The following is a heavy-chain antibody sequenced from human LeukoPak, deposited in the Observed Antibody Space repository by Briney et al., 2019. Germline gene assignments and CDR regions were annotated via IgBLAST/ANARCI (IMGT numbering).Heavy chain of an antibody. V-gene: IGHV3-53*01. CDR3: ARGPGSRGIFDY. J-gene: IGHJ4*02. D-gene: IGHD3-10*01. Sequence: GGSLRLSCAVSGFTVSAHYMSWVRQAPGKGLECVSFLYTGGDTYYADSVKGRFTISRDNSKNTLYLQMNSLRAEDTAVYYCARGPGSRGIFDYWGQGTLVTVSS. CDR2: LYTGGDT. CDR1: GFTVSAHY.